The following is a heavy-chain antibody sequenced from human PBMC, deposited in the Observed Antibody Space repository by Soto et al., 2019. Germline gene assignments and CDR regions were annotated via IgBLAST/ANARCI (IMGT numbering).Heavy chain of an antibody. V-gene: IGHV3-23*01. Sequence: EVQLLESGGGLVQPGGSLSLSCVASGFTFSNYAMSWVRQAPAKAPEWVSSINIVGGATNYADSVRGRFAMSRDDSTNTVFLQMNSLRADDTAVYYCTKNYYFDSWGQGTLVTVSS. CDR3: TKNYYFDS. CDR1: GFTFSNYA. J-gene: IGHJ4*02. CDR2: INIVGGAT.